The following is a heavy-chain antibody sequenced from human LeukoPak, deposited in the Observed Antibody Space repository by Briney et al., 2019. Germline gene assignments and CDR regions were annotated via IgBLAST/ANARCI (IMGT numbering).Heavy chain of an antibody. V-gene: IGHV3-23*01. Sequence: GGSLRLSCAASGFTFSSYSMNWVRQAPGKGLEWVSAISGSGGSTYYADSVKGRFTISRDNSKNTLYLQMNSLRAEDTAVYYCAKDNLLAAAAEFDYWGQGTLVTVSS. CDR1: GFTFSSYS. J-gene: IGHJ4*02. D-gene: IGHD6-13*01. CDR2: ISGSGGST. CDR3: AKDNLLAAAAEFDY.